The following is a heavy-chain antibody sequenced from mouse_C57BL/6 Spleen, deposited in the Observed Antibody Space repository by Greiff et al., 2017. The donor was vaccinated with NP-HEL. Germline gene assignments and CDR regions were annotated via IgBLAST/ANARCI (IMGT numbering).Heavy chain of an antibody. J-gene: IGHJ2*01. Sequence: QVQLQQSGAELVKPGASVKLSCKASGYTFTSYWMQWVKQRPGQGLEWIGEIDPSDSYTNYNQKFKGKATLTVDTSSSTAYLQLSSLTSEDSAVYYCARPSSNYDWGQGTTLTVSS. CDR1: GYTFTSYW. CDR3: ARPSSNYD. D-gene: IGHD2-5*01. CDR2: IDPSDSYT. V-gene: IGHV1-50*01.